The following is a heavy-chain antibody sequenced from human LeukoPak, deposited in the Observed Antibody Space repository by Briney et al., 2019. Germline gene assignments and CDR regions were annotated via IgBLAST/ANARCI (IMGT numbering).Heavy chain of an antibody. D-gene: IGHD2-15*01. V-gene: IGHV4-39*01. J-gene: IGHJ4*02. CDR3: AACSGGNCYGLDY. CDR1: GGSISSSNYY. CDR2: IYYSGST. Sequence: SETLSLTCTVSGGSISSSNYYWGWIRQPPGKGLEWIGNIYYSGSTYYNPSLKSRVTISVDTSKNQFSLRLSSVTAADTAVYYCAACSGGNCYGLDYWGQGTLVTVSS.